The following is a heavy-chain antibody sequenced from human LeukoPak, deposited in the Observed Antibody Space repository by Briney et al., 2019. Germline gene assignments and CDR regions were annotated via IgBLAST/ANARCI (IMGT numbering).Heavy chain of an antibody. CDR3: ARVGYYSSGPFSYFDY. CDR1: GYTFTGYY. Sequence: GASVKVSCKASGYTFTGYYIHWVRQAPGQGLEWMGWINPNSGATNYAQKFQGRVTMARDTSISTAYMEVRRLRSDDTAVYYCARVGYYSSGPFSYFDYWGQGTLVTVSS. CDR2: INPNSGAT. D-gene: IGHD3-10*01. V-gene: IGHV1-2*02. J-gene: IGHJ4*02.